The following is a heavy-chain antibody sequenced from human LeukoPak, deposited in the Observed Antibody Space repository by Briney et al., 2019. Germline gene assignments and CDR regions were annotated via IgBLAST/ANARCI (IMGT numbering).Heavy chain of an antibody. CDR2: ISGSGGST. D-gene: IGHD4-17*01. V-gene: IGHV3-23*01. CDR3: AKDVTSNDYGDPGYFQH. Sequence: GGSLRLSCAASGFTFSSYAMSWVRQAPGKGLEWVSGISGSGGSTYSADSMKGRFTISRDNSKNTLFLQMNSLRAEDTAVYYCAKDVTSNDYGDPGYFQHWGQGTLVTVSS. J-gene: IGHJ1*01. CDR1: GFTFSSYA.